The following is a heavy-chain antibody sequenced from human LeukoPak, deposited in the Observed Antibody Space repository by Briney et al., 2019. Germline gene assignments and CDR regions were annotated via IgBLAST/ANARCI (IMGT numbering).Heavy chain of an antibody. CDR2: INPSGGST. V-gene: IGHV1-46*01. CDR3: ARDLGSPEWYFDL. CDR1: GYTFTSYY. Sequence: GASVKVSCKASGYTFTSYYMHWVRQAPGQGREWMGIINPSGGSTSYAQKFQGRVTMTRDTSTSTVYMELSSLRSEDTAAYYCARDLGSPEWYFDLWGRGTLVTVSS. D-gene: IGHD2-15*01. J-gene: IGHJ2*01.